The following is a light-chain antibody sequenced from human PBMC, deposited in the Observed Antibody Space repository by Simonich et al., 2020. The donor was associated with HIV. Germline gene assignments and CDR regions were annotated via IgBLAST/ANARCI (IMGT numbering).Light chain of an antibody. CDR3: QQSYSTPFT. V-gene: IGKV1-39*01. J-gene: IGKJ3*01. CDR1: QRIRKY. Sequence: DIQMTQSPSSLSASVGDRVNITCRSSQRIRKYLNWYQQKPGKAPNLLIFAASTLQSGVPSSFSGSGSGTDFTLTISSLQPEDFATYFCQQSYSTPFTFGPGTKVAIK. CDR2: AAS.